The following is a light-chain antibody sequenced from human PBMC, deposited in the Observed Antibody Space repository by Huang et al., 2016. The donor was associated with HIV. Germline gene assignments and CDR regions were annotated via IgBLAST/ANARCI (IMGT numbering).Light chain of an antibody. CDR3: LQHNSYPIT. V-gene: IGKV1-17*03. J-gene: IGKJ5*01. Sequence: DIQMSQSPSAMSASVGDRFTITCRAHPGISDYLAWFQQKAGKGTKRLIYAASNLQSGVPSRFSGSGSGTEFTLTISSLQPEDFATYYCLQHNSYPITFGQGTRLDIK. CDR1: PGISDY. CDR2: AAS.